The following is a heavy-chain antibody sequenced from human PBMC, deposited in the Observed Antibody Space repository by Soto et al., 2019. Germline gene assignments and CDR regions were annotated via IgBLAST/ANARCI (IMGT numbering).Heavy chain of an antibody. CDR3: ARDRSNHDY. V-gene: IGHV1-18*04. CDR1: GYTFVNYG. J-gene: IGHJ4*02. CDR2: ISSHNRNT. Sequence: QVKLVQSGAEVKKPGASVKVSCKASGYTFVNYGISWVRQAPGQGLEWMGWISSHNRNTNYAQNFQGRVTMTMDTSTSTAYMELRSLTSDDTAMYYCARDRSNHDYWGQGTLVTVSS.